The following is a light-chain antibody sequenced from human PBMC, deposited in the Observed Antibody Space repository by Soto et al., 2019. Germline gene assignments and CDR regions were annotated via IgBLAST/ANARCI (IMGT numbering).Light chain of an antibody. CDR2: KAS. Sequence: DIQMTQSPSTLSASVGDRVTITCRASQSISSWLAWYQQKPGKAPKLLIYKASSLESGVPSRFSGSGSGTEFTLTLSSLQPDDFATYYCQQYSNYPWTFGQGTKVEIK. V-gene: IGKV1-5*03. CDR3: QQYSNYPWT. J-gene: IGKJ1*01. CDR1: QSISSW.